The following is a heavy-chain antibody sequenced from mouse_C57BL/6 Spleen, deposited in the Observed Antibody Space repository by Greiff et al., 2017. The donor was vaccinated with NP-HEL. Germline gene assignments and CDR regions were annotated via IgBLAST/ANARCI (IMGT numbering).Heavy chain of an antibody. Sequence: EVQLVESGPELVKPGASVKMSCKASGYTFTDYNMHWVKQSHGKSLEWIGYINPNNGGTSYNQKFKGKATLTVNKSSSTAYMELRSLTSEDSAVYYCAREGGYYYGSSLSFDYWGQGTTLTVSS. J-gene: IGHJ2*01. CDR3: AREGGYYYGSSLSFDY. V-gene: IGHV1-22*01. CDR2: INPNNGGT. CDR1: GYTFTDYN. D-gene: IGHD1-1*01.